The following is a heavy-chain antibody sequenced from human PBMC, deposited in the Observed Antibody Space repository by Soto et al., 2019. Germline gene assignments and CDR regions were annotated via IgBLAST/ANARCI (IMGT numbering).Heavy chain of an antibody. CDR1: GFTFSSYA. CDR3: AKDGRRSSSYYYYYGMDV. D-gene: IGHD6-6*01. Sequence: EVQLLESGGGLVPPGGSLRLSCAVSGFTFSSYAMTWVRQAPGKGLEWVSAITDSGDSVYTADSVRGRFSISRDNSKNTLYLQMNSLRAEDTAVYYCAKDGRRSSSYYYYYGMDVWGQGTTVTVSS. CDR2: ITDSGDSV. J-gene: IGHJ6*02. V-gene: IGHV3-23*01.